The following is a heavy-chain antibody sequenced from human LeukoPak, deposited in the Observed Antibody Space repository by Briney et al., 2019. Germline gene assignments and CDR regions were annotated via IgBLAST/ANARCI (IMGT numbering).Heavy chain of an antibody. J-gene: IGHJ4*02. CDR3: AKSRTATVVTLDS. Sequence: SVKVSCKASGGISWVRQAPGQGLELMGRFIPILGIVNYAQNFQGRLTITADRSTNTSYMELSSLRSDDTAVYYCAKSRTATVVTLDSWGQGTLVTVSS. CDR1: GG. CDR2: FIPILGIV. V-gene: IGHV1-69*02. D-gene: IGHD4-23*01.